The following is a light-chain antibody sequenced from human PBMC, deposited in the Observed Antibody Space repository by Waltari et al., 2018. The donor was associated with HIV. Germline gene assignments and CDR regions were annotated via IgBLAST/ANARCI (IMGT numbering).Light chain of an antibody. V-gene: IGKV1-39*01. CDR3: QQSYSTPRT. Sequence: DIPMTQSPSSLSASVGDRVIITCRARQSISTYLNWYQQKPGKAPNLLIYTASSLQSGVPSRFSGSGSGTDFTLTISSLQPEDFATYYCQQSYSTPRTFGQGTKVEIK. J-gene: IGKJ1*01. CDR1: QSISTY. CDR2: TAS.